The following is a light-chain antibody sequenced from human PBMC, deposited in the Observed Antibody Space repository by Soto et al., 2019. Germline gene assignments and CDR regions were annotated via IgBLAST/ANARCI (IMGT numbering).Light chain of an antibody. Sequence: QLVLTQPSSLSASPGASASLTCTLRSGFDVGTYKIYWYQQRPGSPPQYLLTYKSDSDNQQGSGVPSRFSGSKDASANAGIFLISGLQSDDEADYYCVIWHGYGWVFGGGTKLTVL. CDR2: YKSDSDN. J-gene: IGLJ3*02. V-gene: IGLV5-45*03. CDR3: VIWHGYGWV. CDR1: SGFDVGTYK.